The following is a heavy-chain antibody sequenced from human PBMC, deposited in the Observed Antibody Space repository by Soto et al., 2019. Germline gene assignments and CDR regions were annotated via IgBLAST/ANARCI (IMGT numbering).Heavy chain of an antibody. D-gene: IGHD2-21*02. V-gene: IGHV5-10-1*01. CDR3: AREGDCGGDCGYYGMDV. CDR1: GYSFTSYW. CDR2: IDPSDSYT. Sequence: PGESLKMSCKGSGYSFTSYWISWVRQMPGKGLEWMGRIDPSDSYTNYSPSFQGHVTISADKSISTAYLKLSSVTAADTAVYYCAREGDCGGDCGYYGMDVWGQGTTVTVSS. J-gene: IGHJ6*02.